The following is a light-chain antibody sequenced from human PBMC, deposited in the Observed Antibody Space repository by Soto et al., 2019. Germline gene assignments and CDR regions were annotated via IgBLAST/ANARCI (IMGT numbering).Light chain of an antibody. V-gene: IGKV3-11*01. CDR3: QQRSNWPA. CDR2: DAS. J-gene: IGKJ5*01. CDR1: QSVSSY. Sequence: EIVMTQSPATLSLSPGERATLSCRASQSVSSYLAWYQQKPGQAPRLLIYDASNRATGIPARFSGSGSGTEFSLTITGLEPEDFAVYYCQQRSNWPAFGQGTRLEIK.